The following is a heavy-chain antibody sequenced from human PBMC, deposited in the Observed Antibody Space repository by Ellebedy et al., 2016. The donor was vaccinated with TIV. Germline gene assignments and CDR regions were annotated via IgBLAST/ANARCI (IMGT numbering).Heavy chain of an antibody. V-gene: IGHV3-9*03. CDR3: ARSKGLWFGELRNYFDY. Sequence: SLKISCAASGFTFDDYAMHWVRQAPGKGLEWVSGISWNSGSIGYADSVKGRFTISRDNAKNSLYLQMNSWRAEDMALYYCARSKGLWFGELRNYFDYWGQGTLVTVSS. D-gene: IGHD3-10*01. J-gene: IGHJ4*02. CDR1: GFTFDDYA. CDR2: ISWNSGSI.